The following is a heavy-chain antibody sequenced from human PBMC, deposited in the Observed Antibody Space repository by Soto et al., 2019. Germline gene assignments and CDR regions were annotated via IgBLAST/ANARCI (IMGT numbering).Heavy chain of an antibody. J-gene: IGHJ1*01. CDR1: GYTFTIYA. CDR2: INPGNTNT. CDR3: AREDLFSGRTGFVY. V-gene: IGHV1-3*01. D-gene: IGHD6-6*01. Sequence: GASVKVSCKASGYTFTIYAMHWVRQAPGQRLEWMGWINPGNTNTKYSQKFQGRVTITSDTSATTAYMELSSLRSEDTAVYYCAREDLFSGRTGFVYWAQRTLVTVSS.